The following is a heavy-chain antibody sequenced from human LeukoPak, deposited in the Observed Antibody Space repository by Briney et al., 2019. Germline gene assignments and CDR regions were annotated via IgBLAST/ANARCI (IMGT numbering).Heavy chain of an antibody. J-gene: IGHJ4*02. CDR1: GGSFSGYY. V-gene: IGHV4-34*01. D-gene: IGHD2-2*01. Sequence: SETLSLTCAVYGGSFSGYYWSWIRQPPGKGLEWIGEINHSGSTNYNPSLKSRVTISVDTSKNQFSLKLSSVTAADTAVYYCAGGSNGFEDIVVVPAAMGGSPFDYWGQGTLVTVSS. CDR2: INHSGST. CDR3: AGGSNGFEDIVVVPAAMGGSPFDY.